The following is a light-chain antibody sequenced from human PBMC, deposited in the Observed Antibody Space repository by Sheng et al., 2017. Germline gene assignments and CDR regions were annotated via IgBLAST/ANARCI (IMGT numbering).Light chain of an antibody. CDR2: GAS. V-gene: IGKV3-15*01. CDR1: QSVSSN. Sequence: EIVMTQSPATLSLSPGERATLSCRASQSVSSNVAWYQQKPGLAPRLLIYGASSRATGFPARLSGSGSGTEFTLTISSLQSEDFAVYYCQQYDTWPLTFGGGTKVEIK. J-gene: IGKJ4*01. CDR3: QQYDTWPLT.